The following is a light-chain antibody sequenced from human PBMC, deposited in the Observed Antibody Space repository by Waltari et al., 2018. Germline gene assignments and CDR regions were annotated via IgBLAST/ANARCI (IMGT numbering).Light chain of an antibody. J-gene: IGKJ3*01. CDR1: QSVSNH. V-gene: IGKV3-15*01. CDR2: APS. Sequence: ENVMTQSPATLPVSPGERATLSCRASQSVSNHLAWYQQRPGQAPRLLISAPSTRAAGVPARFSGSGSGTEFTLTIDSLQSEDFAVYFCQQYNSWPFTFGPGTQVDIK. CDR3: QQYNSWPFT.